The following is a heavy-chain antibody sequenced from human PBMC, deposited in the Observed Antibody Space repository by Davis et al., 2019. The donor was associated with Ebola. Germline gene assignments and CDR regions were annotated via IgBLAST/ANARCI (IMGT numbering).Heavy chain of an antibody. V-gene: IGHV3-7*03. CDR1: GFPFSHYW. Sequence: PAGSLTLSCAASGFPFSHYWMSWVRQAPGKGLEWVANTRQDGSEQYYVDSVKGRFTISRDNAKNSLYLQMSSLRAEDTAVYYCAKTVGWLQQTGEEYFQNWGQGTLVTVSS. CDR3: AKTVGWLQQTGEEYFQN. CDR2: TRQDGSEQ. D-gene: IGHD5-24*01. J-gene: IGHJ1*01.